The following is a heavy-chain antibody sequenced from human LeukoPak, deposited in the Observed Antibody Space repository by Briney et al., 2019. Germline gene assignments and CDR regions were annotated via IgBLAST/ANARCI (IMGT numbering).Heavy chain of an antibody. Sequence: SETLSLTCAVYGGSFSGYYWSWIRQPPGKGLEWIGEINHSGSTNYNPSLKSRVTISVDTSKNQFSLKLSSVTAADTAVYYCARGGSSGWFYYYYYMDVWGKGTTVTVSS. CDR1: GGSFSGYY. D-gene: IGHD6-19*01. V-gene: IGHV4-34*01. CDR3: ARGGSSGWFYYYYYMDV. CDR2: INHSGST. J-gene: IGHJ6*03.